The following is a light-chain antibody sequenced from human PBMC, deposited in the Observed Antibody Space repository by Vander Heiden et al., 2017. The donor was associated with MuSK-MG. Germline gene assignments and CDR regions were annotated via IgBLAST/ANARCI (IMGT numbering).Light chain of an antibody. J-gene: IGKJ4*01. CDR1: QSVNRL. V-gene: IGKV3-11*01. Sequence: ELVLTQSPATLSLSPGERATLSCRASQSVNRLLAWYQQRPGQPPRLLVYDASNRATGIPARFSGSGSGTDFTLTISSLEPEDFAVYYCQQRSRLPLTFGGGTRVEI. CDR2: DAS. CDR3: QQRSRLPLT.